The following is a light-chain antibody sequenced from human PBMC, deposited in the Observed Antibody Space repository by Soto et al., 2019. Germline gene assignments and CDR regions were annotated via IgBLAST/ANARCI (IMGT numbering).Light chain of an antibody. Sequence: EIVLTQSPATLSLSPGERATLSCRASQSVTSYLAWYQQKPGQAPRLLIYDASNRATGIPARFSGSGSGTGFTLTISSLVPEDFAVYYCQQRSAWPRTFGQGTKVEIK. J-gene: IGKJ1*01. CDR3: QQRSAWPRT. CDR2: DAS. CDR1: QSVTSY. V-gene: IGKV3-11*01.